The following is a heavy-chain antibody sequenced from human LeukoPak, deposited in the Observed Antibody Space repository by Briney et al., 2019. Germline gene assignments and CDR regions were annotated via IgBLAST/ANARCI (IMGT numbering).Heavy chain of an antibody. CDR1: GFTFDDYG. CDR2: INWNGGST. V-gene: IGHV3-20*04. Sequence: GGSLRLSCAASGFTFDDYGMSWVRQAPGKGLEWVSGINWNGGSTGYADSVKGRFTISRDNAKNSLYLQMNSLRAEDTALYYCARDPVLYSSSWYGGDYWGQGTLVTVSS. CDR3: ARDPVLYSSSWYGGDY. D-gene: IGHD6-13*01. J-gene: IGHJ4*02.